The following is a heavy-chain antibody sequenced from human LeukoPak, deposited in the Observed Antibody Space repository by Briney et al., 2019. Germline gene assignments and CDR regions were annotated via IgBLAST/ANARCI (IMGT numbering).Heavy chain of an antibody. J-gene: IGHJ4*02. CDR3: ATTGDILTGQRTEGFDY. D-gene: IGHD3-9*01. Sequence: SETLSLTCTVSGYSISSGYYWGWIRQPPGKGLEWIGSIYHSGSTYYNPSLKSRVTISVDTSKNQFSLKLSPVTAADTAVYYCATTGDILTGQRTEGFDYWGQGTLVTVSS. CDR2: IYHSGST. V-gene: IGHV4-38-2*02. CDR1: GYSISSGYY.